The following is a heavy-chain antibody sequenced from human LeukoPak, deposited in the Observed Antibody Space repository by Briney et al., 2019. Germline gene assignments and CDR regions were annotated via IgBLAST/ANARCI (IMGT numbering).Heavy chain of an antibody. Sequence: GGSLRLSCAASGFTFSSYSMNWVRQAPGKGLEWVSSISGSSSYIYYADSVKGRFTISRDNAKNSLYLQMSSLRAEDTAVYYCARTIAARGDYWGQGTLVTVSS. CDR3: ARTIAARGDY. CDR2: ISGSSSYI. J-gene: IGHJ4*02. D-gene: IGHD6-13*01. V-gene: IGHV3-21*01. CDR1: GFTFSSYS.